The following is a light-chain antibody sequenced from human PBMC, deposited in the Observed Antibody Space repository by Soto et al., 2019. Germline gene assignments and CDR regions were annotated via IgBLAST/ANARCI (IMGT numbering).Light chain of an antibody. J-gene: IGKJ4*01. CDR3: QQYGSSPPVT. CDR1: QSVSSSY. V-gene: IGKV3-20*01. Sequence: EIVLTQSPGTLALSPGERATLSFRASQSVSSSYLAWYQQKPGQAPRLLIYGASSRATGIPDRFRGSGSGTDLHLTIRRIEPEDFAVYYWQQYGSSPPVTFGGGTKVEIK. CDR2: GAS.